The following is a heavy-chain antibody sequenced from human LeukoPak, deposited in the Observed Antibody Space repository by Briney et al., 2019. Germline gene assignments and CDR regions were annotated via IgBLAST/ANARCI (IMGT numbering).Heavy chain of an antibody. Sequence: GGSLRLSCAASGFTFSSYSMNWVRQAPGKGLEWVAVISYDGSNKYYADSVKGRFTISRDNSKNTLYLQMNSLRAEDTAVYYCAKDLTWRGSANDAFDIWGQGTMVTVSS. CDR2: ISYDGSNK. V-gene: IGHV3-30*18. CDR1: GFTFSSYS. D-gene: IGHD2-2*01. CDR3: AKDLTWRGSANDAFDI. J-gene: IGHJ3*02.